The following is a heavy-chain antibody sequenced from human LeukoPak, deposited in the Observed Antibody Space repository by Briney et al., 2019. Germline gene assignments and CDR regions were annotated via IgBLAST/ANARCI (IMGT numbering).Heavy chain of an antibody. J-gene: IGHJ4*02. CDR2: MNPNSGNT. CDR1: GYTFTSYG. CDR3: ARSARLVLPDY. D-gene: IGHD3-9*01. V-gene: IGHV1-8*02. Sequence: ASVKVSCKASGYTFTSYGISWVRQATGQGLGWMGWMNPNSGNTGYAQKFPGTATMTRRTSISTAYTELSSLRPEDTAVYYCARSARLVLPDYWGQGTLVTVSS.